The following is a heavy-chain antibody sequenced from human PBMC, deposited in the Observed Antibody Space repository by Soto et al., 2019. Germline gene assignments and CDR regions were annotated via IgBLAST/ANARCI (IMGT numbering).Heavy chain of an antibody. CDR3: ARGSSFYWFDP. CDR2: INTSGGST. J-gene: IGHJ5*02. V-gene: IGHV1-46*01. D-gene: IGHD3-16*02. Sequence: QVQLVQSGAEVKKPGASVKVSCKASGYTFTSYYMHWVRQAPGQGLEWMGIINTSGGSTSYARKFQGRVTMTRYTSTSTVYKELSCLRSEDTAVYYFARGSSFYWFDPWCQGTLVTVSS. CDR1: GYTFTSYY.